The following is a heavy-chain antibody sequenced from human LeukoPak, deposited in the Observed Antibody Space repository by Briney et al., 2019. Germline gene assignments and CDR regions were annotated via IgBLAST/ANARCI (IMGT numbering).Heavy chain of an antibody. J-gene: IGHJ4*02. CDR1: GFTSSNYW. D-gene: IGHD4-11*01. CDR3: AREDPSNYNY. V-gene: IGHV3-7*01. CDR2: IKQDGREI. Sequence: GGSLRLSCAASGFTSSNYWMHWVRQAPGKGLEWVANIKQDGREIFYVDSVRGRFTISRDNAKNSLYLQMNSLRAEDTAVYYCAREDPSNYNYWGQGTLVTVSS.